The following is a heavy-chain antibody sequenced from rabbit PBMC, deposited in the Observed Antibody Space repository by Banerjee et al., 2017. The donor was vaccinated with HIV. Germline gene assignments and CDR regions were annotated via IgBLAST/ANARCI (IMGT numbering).Heavy chain of an antibody. CDR3: AGHEYGDSTGSFNL. J-gene: IGHJ4*01. D-gene: IGHD7-1*01. V-gene: IGHV1S45*01. CDR1: EFDLSSYYYY. CDR2: ICAGSSGST. Sequence: QEQLVESGGGLVKPEGSLTLTCKASEFDLSSYYYYMCWVRQAPGKGLEWIACICAGSSGSTAYASWAKGRFTVSKTSSTTVTLQMTSLTAADTATYFCAGHEYGDSTGSFNLWGQGTLVTVS.